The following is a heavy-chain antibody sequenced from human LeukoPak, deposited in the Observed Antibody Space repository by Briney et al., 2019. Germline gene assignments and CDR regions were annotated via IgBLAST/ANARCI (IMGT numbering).Heavy chain of an antibody. CDR1: GGPISSYY. J-gene: IGHJ3*02. Sequence: SETLSLTCTVSGGPISSYYWSWIRQPPGKGLEWIGYIYYSGSTNYNPSLKSRVTISVDTSKNQFPLKLSSVTAADTAVYYCARGAVERYFDWPQHAFDIWGQGTMVTVSS. D-gene: IGHD3-9*01. V-gene: IGHV4-59*01. CDR3: ARGAVERYFDWPQHAFDI. CDR2: IYYSGST.